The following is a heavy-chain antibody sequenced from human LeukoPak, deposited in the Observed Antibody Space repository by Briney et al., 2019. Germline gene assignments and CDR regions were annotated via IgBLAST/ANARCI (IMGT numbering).Heavy chain of an antibody. V-gene: IGHV3-66*02. CDR3: ARDRGFSSSWRLFVY. J-gene: IGHJ4*02. D-gene: IGHD6-13*01. CDR1: GFTVSSHY. CDR2: IYSGAGT. Sequence: PGGSLRLSCAASGFTVSSHYMSWVRQAPGKGLEWVSVIYSGAGTSYADSVQGRFTTSRDNSKNTLYLQMNSLRVEDTAVYYCARDRGFSSSWRLFVYWGQGTLVTVSS.